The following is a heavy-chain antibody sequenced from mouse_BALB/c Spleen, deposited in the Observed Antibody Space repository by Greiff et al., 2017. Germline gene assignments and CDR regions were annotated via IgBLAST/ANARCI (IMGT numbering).Heavy chain of an antibody. CDR3: AREWLRRAWFAY. CDR1: GFNIKDTY. D-gene: IGHD2-2*01. Sequence: VQLQQSGAELVKPGASVKLSCTASGFNIKDTYMHWVKQRPEQGLEWIGRIDPANGNTKYDPKFQGKATITADTSSNTAYLQLSSLTSEDTAVYYCAREWLRRAWFAYWGQGTLVTVSA. J-gene: IGHJ3*01. V-gene: IGHV14-3*02. CDR2: IDPANGNT.